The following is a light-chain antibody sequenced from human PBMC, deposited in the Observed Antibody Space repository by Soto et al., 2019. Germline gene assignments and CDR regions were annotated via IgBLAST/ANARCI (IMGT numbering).Light chain of an antibody. Sequence: EIVLTQSPGILSLSPGERATLSCRASQSVSSNYLAWYQQKPGQAPRLLIYAASSRATGIPDRFSGSGSGTEFTLTISRLEPEDFAVYYCKQCGSSPFAFGGGTEVEI. V-gene: IGKV3-20*01. CDR1: QSVSSNY. J-gene: IGKJ4*01. CDR3: KQCGSSPFA. CDR2: AAS.